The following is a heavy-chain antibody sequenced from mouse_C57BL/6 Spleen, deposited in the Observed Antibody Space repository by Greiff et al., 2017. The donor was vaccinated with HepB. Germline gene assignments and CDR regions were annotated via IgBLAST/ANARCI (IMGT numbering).Heavy chain of an antibody. Sequence: QLKQSGPGLVKPSQSLSLTCSVTGYSITSGYYWNWIRQFPGNKLEWMGYISYDGSNNYNPSLKNRISITRDTSKNQFFLKLNSVTTEEPATYYCARNYDFYWYFDVWGTGTTVTVSS. CDR3: ARNYDFYWYFDV. V-gene: IGHV3-6*01. J-gene: IGHJ1*03. CDR2: ISYDGSN. CDR1: GYSITSGYY. D-gene: IGHD2-4*01.